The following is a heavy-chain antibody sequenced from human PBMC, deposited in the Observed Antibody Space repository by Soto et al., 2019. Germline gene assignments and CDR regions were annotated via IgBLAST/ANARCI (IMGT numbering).Heavy chain of an antibody. Sequence: GGSLRLSCAASGFTFSSYDMQWVRQATGKGLDWVSAIGTAGDTYYPGSVKGRFTISRENAKNSLYLQMNSLRAGDTAVYYCAREIYDDYDSSGFDHWGQGTLVTVSS. J-gene: IGHJ4*02. CDR1: GFTFSSYD. V-gene: IGHV3-13*01. CDR3: AREIYDDYDSSGFDH. D-gene: IGHD3-22*01. CDR2: IGTAGDT.